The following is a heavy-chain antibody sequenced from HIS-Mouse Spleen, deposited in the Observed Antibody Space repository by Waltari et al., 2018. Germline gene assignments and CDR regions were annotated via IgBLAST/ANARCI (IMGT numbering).Heavy chain of an antibody. V-gene: IGHV4-38-2*02. CDR2: IYHSGCH. J-gene: IGHJ1*01. Sequence: QVQLQESGPGLVKPSETLSLTCTVSGYSISTGYYWGWIRQPPGKGLEWIGSIYHSGCHYYNPSLKSRVTISVDTSKNQFSLKLSSVTAADTAVYYCARDSWAYAIEYFQHWGQGTLVTVSS. CDR1: GYSISTGYY. CDR3: ARDSWAYAIEYFQH. D-gene: IGHD2-8*01.